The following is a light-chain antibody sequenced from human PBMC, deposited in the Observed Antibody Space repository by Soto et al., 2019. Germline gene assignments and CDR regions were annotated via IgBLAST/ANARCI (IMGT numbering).Light chain of an antibody. V-gene: IGLV2-23*01. J-gene: IGLJ2*01. Sequence: QAVVAQPASVSGSPGQSITISCTGISTDVGSHDLVSWYKHPPGKAPKLIIYEGSKRPSGVSNRFSSSKSGNTASLTISWLQAEDEADYYCCSYAGSSALLFGGGTKLTVL. CDR2: EGS. CDR3: CSYAGSSALL. CDR1: STDVGSHDL.